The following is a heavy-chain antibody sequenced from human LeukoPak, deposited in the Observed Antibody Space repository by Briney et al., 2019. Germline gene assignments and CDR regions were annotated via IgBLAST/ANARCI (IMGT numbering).Heavy chain of an antibody. CDR2: IIPVFGTP. CDR1: GGTFSNSG. Sequence: VASVKVSCKTSGGTFSNSGFSWVRQAPGQGPEWMGGIIPVFGTPNYAQKFQGRLTITADRSTTTAYMELSSLTSDDTAVYYCARERLARFPYFDYWGQGTLVAVSS. J-gene: IGHJ4*02. CDR3: ARERLARFPYFDY. D-gene: IGHD3-3*01. V-gene: IGHV1-69*06.